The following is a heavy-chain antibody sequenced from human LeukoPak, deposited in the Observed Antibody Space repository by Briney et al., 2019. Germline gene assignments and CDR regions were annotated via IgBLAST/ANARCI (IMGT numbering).Heavy chain of an antibody. CDR1: GFTFSTYW. CDR2: INSDGSST. J-gene: IGHJ4*02. CDR3: ARASVTTVG. Sequence: GGSLRLSCAASGFTFSTYWMHWVRQAPGRGLVWVSRINSDGSSTTYADSVKGRFTISRDNAKNTLYLQMNSLRAEDTAVYYCARASVTTVGWGQGTLVTVSS. D-gene: IGHD4-11*01. V-gene: IGHV3-74*01.